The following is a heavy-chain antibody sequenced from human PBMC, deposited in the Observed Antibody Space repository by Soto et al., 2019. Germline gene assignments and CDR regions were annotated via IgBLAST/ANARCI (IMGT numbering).Heavy chain of an antibody. D-gene: IGHD6-6*01. CDR2: ISAYNGNT. Sequence: ASVKVSCKASGYTFTSYGISWVRQAPGQGLEWMGWISAYNGNTNYAQKLQGRVTMTTDTSTSTAYMELRSLRSDDTAVYYCARDLWRAARRLSIAVNWFDTWGQGTLVTVSS. CDR1: GYTFTSYG. J-gene: IGHJ5*02. CDR3: ARDLWRAARRLSIAVNWFDT. V-gene: IGHV1-18*01.